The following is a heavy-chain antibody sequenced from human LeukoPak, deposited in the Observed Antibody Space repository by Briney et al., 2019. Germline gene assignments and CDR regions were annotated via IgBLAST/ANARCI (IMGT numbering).Heavy chain of an antibody. CDR3: ANDFDY. V-gene: IGHV3-23*01. Sequence: GGSLRLSCAASGFTFSNAWMSWVRQAPGKGLEWVSTISGSGDNTYYADSVKGRFTISRDNSKNTLYLQMNSLRAEDTAVYYCANDFDYWGQGTLVTVSS. CDR1: GFTFSNAW. CDR2: ISGSGDNT. J-gene: IGHJ4*02.